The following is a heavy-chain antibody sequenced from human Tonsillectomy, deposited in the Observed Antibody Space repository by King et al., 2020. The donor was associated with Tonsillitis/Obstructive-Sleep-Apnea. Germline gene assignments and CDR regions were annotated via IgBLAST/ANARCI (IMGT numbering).Heavy chain of an antibody. D-gene: IGHD2-8*01. CDR1: GYTFTGYY. CDR3: ARXGYCTNGVCYARDHYYYGMDV. Sequence: VQLVESGAEVKKPGASVKVSCKASGYTFTGYYMHWVRQAPGQXLEWMGWIXPNSGDTNYAQKFQGRVTMTRDTSISTAYMDLSRLRSDDTAVYFCARXGYCTNGVCYARDHYYYGMDVGGXXTTVTVSS. V-gene: IGHV1-2*02. CDR2: IXPNSGDT. J-gene: IGHJ6*02.